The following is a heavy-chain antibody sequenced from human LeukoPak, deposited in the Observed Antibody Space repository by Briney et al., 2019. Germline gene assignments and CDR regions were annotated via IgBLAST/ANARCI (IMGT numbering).Heavy chain of an antibody. CDR1: GFTFSSYS. CDR3: AKETYDYVWGSYRYYFDY. D-gene: IGHD3-16*02. J-gene: IGHJ4*02. V-gene: IGHV3-48*01. CDR2: ISSSSSTI. Sequence: PGGSLRLSCAASGFTFSSYSMNWVRQAPGKGLEWVSYISSSSSTIYYADSVKGRFTISRDNSKNTLYLQMNSLRAEDTAVYYCAKETYDYVWGSYRYYFDYWGQGTLVTVSS.